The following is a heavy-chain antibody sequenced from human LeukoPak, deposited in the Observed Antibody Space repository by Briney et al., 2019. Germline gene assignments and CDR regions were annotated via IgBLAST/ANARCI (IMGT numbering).Heavy chain of an antibody. CDR3: AREIDEGAAADYPDAFDI. D-gene: IGHD6-13*01. CDR1: GGSISSGGYY. CDR2: IYHSGST. Sequence: SQTLSLTCTVSGGSISSGGYYWSWIRQPPGTGLEWIGYIYHSGSTYYNPSLKSRVTISVDRSKNQFSLKLSSVTAADTAVYYCAREIDEGAAADYPDAFDIWGQGTMVTVSS. J-gene: IGHJ3*02. V-gene: IGHV4-30-2*01.